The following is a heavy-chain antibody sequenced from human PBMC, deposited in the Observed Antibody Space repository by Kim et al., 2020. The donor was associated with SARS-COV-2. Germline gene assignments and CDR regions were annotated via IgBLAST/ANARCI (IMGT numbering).Heavy chain of an antibody. CDR1: GGSFSGYY. Sequence: SETLSLTCAVYGGSFSGYYWSWIRQPPGKGLEWIGEINHSGSTNYNPSLKSRVTISVDTSKNQFSLKLSSVTAADTAVYYCASIPPGGGGHRRDYWGQGTLVTVSS. CDR2: INHSGST. J-gene: IGHJ4*02. D-gene: IGHD2-8*02. CDR3: ASIPPGGGGHRRDY. V-gene: IGHV4-34*01.